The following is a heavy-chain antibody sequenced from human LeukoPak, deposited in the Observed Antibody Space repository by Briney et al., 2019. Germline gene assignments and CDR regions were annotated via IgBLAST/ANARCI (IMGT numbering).Heavy chain of an antibody. V-gene: IGHV3-7*01. CDR3: ARDGPYDFWSGYNSYGMDV. CDR2: IKQDGSEK. J-gene: IGHJ6*02. D-gene: IGHD3-3*01. CDR1: GFTFSSYW. Sequence: PGGSLRLSCAASGFTFSSYWMSWVRQAPGKGLEWVANIKQDGSEKYYVDSVKGRFTISRDNAKNSLYLQMNSLRAEDTAVYYCARDGPYDFWSGYNSYGMDVWGQGTTVTVSS.